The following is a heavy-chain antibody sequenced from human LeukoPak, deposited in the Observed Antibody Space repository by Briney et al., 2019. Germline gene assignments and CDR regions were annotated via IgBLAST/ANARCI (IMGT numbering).Heavy chain of an antibody. CDR3: ARMIVVVNRHPYFDY. J-gene: IGHJ4*02. CDR1: GGSISGSNYY. Sequence: SETLSLTCTVSGGSISGSNYYWGWIRQPPGKGLEWIGYLYYGGSAEYTPSLKSRVSISVDTSKNQFSLKLSSVTAADTAVYYCARMIVVVNRHPYFDYWGQGTLVTVSS. CDR2: LYYGGSA. V-gene: IGHV4-39*01. D-gene: IGHD3-22*01.